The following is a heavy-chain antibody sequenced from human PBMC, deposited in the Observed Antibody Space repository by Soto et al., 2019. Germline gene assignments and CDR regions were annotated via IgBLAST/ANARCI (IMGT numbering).Heavy chain of an antibody. CDR1: GFTFSDYA. Sequence: EVVLLKSGGDLVQPGGSLRLSCAASGFTFSDYAMTWVRQAPGKGLEWVSDISDGDGDTHYADSVRGRFVISRDNSKNTLFLEMNILIAEDAAVYYCAKGRTYFDFWGQGSLVTVSS. V-gene: IGHV3-23*01. CDR3: AKGRTYFDF. CDR2: ISDGDGDT. J-gene: IGHJ4*02.